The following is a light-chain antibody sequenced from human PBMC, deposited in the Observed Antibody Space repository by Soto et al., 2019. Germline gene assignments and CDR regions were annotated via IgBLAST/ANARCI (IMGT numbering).Light chain of an antibody. CDR3: QQYGSSGT. V-gene: IGKV3-20*01. J-gene: IGKJ1*01. Sequence: EVVLTQSPATLSLSPGERATLSCRASQSLSSYLAWYQQKPGQSPRLLIYDASKKATGIPPRFSGSGSGTDFTLTISRLEPEDFAVYYCQQYGSSGTLGQGTKVDIK. CDR1: QSLSSY. CDR2: DAS.